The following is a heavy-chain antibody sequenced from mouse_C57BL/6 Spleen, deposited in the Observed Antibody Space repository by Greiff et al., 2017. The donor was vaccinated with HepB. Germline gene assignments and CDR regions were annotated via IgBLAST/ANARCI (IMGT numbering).Heavy chain of an antibody. Sequence: EVKVEESGGGLVQPGGSMKLSCAASGFTFSDAWMDWVRQSPEKGLEWVAEIRNKANNHATYYAESVKGRFTISRDDSKSSVYLQMNSLRAEDTGIYYCTSGITTVVGYWYFDVWGTGTTVTVSS. D-gene: IGHD1-1*01. V-gene: IGHV6-6*01. CDR2: IRNKANNHAT. J-gene: IGHJ1*03. CDR3: TSGITTVVGYWYFDV. CDR1: GFTFSDAW.